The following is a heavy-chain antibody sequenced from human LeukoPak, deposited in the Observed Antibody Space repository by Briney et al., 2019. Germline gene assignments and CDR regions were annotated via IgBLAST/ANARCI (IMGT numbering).Heavy chain of an antibody. Sequence: ASVKVSCKASGYTFTSYDINWVRQATGQGLEWMGWMNPNSGNTGYAQKFQGRVTMTRNTSISTAYMELSSLRSKDTAVYYCWCGSYYYDSRSQDDAFDIWGQGTMVTVSS. D-gene: IGHD3-22*01. CDR3: WCGSYYYDSRSQDDAFDI. CDR1: GYTFTSYD. J-gene: IGHJ3*02. V-gene: IGHV1-8*01. CDR2: MNPNSGNT.